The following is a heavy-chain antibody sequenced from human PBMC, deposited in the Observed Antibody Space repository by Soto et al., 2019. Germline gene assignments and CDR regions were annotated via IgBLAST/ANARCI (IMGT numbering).Heavy chain of an antibody. CDR1: GGSFSGYY. J-gene: IGHJ4*02. V-gene: IGHV4-34*01. D-gene: IGHD2-2*01. Sequence: SETLSLTCAVYGGSFSGYYWSWIRQPPGKGLEWIGEINHSGSTNYNPSLKSRVTISVDTSKNQFSLKLSSVTAADTAVYYCASLPGDCSSTSCYPNWGQGTLVT. CDR2: INHSGST. CDR3: ASLPGDCSSTSCYPN.